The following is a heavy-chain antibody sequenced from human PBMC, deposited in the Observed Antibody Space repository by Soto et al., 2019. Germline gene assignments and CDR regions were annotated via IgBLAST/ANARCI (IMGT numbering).Heavy chain of an antibody. Sequence: VQLMQSGAEVKQPGSSVKVSCKASGGTFSSHSINWVRQAPGQGLEWMGGIITLFGTANYGQNFKGRVTITAEQSTSTAYMELNSLRSDDTAVYYCAREVGYGDFSAALLDWGQGTLVTVSS. CDR3: AREVGYGDFSAALLD. CDR1: GGTFSSHS. J-gene: IGHJ4*02. V-gene: IGHV1-69*01. D-gene: IGHD4-17*01. CDR2: IITLFGTA.